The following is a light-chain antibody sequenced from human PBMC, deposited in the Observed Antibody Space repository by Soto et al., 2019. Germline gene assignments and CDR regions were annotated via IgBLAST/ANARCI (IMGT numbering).Light chain of an antibody. CDR2: DVN. CDR1: SSDVGGSSY. CDR3: CSYTGRYTYV. Sequence: QSALTQPRSVSGSPGQSVTISCTGTSSDVGGSSYVSWYQQHPDKAPKLMIYDVNERPSGVPDRFSGSKSGNTASLTISGLQAEDDADYYCCSYTGRYTYVFGGGTQLTVL. V-gene: IGLV2-11*01. J-gene: IGLJ2*01.